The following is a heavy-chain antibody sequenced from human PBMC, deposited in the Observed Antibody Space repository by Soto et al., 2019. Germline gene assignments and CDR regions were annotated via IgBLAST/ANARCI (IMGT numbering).Heavy chain of an antibody. CDR3: ARDAYSILAAQDGTKYVRSVMEF. CDR2: IIPIFGTA. V-gene: IGHV1-69*01. J-gene: IGHJ6*03. D-gene: IGHD3-10*02. CDR1: VWGMSIDL. Sequence: SVNLSCKTSVWGMSIDLGSWRILKQEQGLEWMGGIIPIFGTANYAQKFQGRVTITADESTSTAYMELSSLRSEDTAVYYCARDAYSILAAQDGTKYVRSVMEFWGKGTSVP.